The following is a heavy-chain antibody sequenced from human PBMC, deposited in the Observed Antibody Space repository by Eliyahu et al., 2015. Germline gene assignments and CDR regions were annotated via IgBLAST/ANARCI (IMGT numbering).Heavy chain of an antibody. CDR2: IKQDGSEK. V-gene: IGHV3-7*01. CDR1: GFIFSNYW. CDR3: ARDGNYVEEPGDY. Sequence: EVQLVXSGGGLVQPEGSLRLXCXASGFIFSNYWMNWVRQAPGKGLEWVANIKQDGSEKYYVDSVKGRFTISRDNAKNSLYLQMNSLRVEDTAVYYCARDGNYVEEPGDYWGQGTLVTVSS. D-gene: IGHD3-10*02. J-gene: IGHJ4*02.